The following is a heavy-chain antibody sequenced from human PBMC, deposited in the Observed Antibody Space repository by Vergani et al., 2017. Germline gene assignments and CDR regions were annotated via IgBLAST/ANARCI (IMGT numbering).Heavy chain of an antibody. J-gene: IGHJ6*02. D-gene: IGHD4/OR15-4a*01. V-gene: IGHV1-18*01. CDR3: ARGGFCRCYSCNSGYGDDFYYYGMDV. CDR1: GYTFTSYG. Sequence: QVQLVQSGTEVRKPGASVKVSCKASGYTFTSYGLSWVRQAPGQGLEWMGWISSYNYHTNYAQKFRGRVTMTTDTSTKTAYIELRSLRSDYTAVYYCARGGFCRCYSCNSGYGDDFYYYGMDVWGQGTTVIVSS. CDR2: ISSYNYHT.